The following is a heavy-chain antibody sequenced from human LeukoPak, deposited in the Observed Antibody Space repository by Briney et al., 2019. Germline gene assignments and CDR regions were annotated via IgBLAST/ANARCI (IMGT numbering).Heavy chain of an antibody. J-gene: IGHJ6*03. CDR2: IRYDGSNK. D-gene: IGHD3-3*01. V-gene: IGHV3-30*02. CDR3: AKQVFGVVSSYYYYMDV. CDR1: GFTFSSYG. Sequence: GGSLRLSCAASGFTFSSYGMHWVRQAPGKGLEWVAFIRYDGSNKYYADSVKGRFTISRDNSKNTLYLQMNSLRAEDTAVYYCAKQVFGVVSSYYYYMDVWAKGPRSPSP.